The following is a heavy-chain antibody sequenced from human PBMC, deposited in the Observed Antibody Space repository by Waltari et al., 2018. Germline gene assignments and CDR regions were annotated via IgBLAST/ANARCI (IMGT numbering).Heavy chain of an antibody. V-gene: IGHV3-21*01. Sequence: EVQLVESGGGLVKPGGSLRLSCAASGFTFSSYSMNWVRQAPGKGLEWVSSISSSSSYIYYADSVKGRFTISRDKAKNSLYLQMNSLGAEDTAVYYCARDSRAEDRGYSNKRARIPYYFDYWGQGTLVTVSS. CDR2: ISSSSSYI. CDR1: GFTFSSYS. D-gene: IGHD4-4*01. J-gene: IGHJ4*02. CDR3: ARDSRAEDRGYSNKRARIPYYFDY.